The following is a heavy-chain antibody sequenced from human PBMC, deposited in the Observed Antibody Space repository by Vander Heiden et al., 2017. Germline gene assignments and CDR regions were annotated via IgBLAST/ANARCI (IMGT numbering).Heavy chain of an antibody. CDR3: ARGLTGTGDY. V-gene: IGHV3-30*03. CDR2: ISYDGSNK. J-gene: IGHJ4*02. D-gene: IGHD1-20*01. Sequence: QVQLVEPGGGVVPPGRFLRLACAASDVTFRNYRIPWVRQAPGKGREWVALISYDGSNKFYADSVKGRFTIPRDKSRHTVYLQMNSLTAEDTAVYYCARGLTGTGDYWGQGTLVTVSS. CDR1: DVTFRNYR.